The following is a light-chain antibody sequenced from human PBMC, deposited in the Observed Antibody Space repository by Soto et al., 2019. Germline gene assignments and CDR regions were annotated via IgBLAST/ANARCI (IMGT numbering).Light chain of an antibody. CDR3: ATWDRSLSGGV. CDR1: SSNIGNNY. J-gene: IGLJ2*01. Sequence: QSVLTQPPSVSAAPGQKVTISCSGSSSNIGNNYVFWYQQLPGTAPKLLIYDNDKRPSGIPDRFSGSKSGTSATLGITGLQTGDEADEYCATWDRSLSGGVFGGGTKVTVL. CDR2: DND. V-gene: IGLV1-51*01.